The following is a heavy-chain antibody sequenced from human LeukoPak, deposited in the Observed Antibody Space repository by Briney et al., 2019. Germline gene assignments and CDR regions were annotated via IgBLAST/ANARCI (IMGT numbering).Heavy chain of an antibody. CDR2: ISSSSSTI. V-gene: IGHV3-48*04. J-gene: IGHJ3*02. Sequence: GGSLRLSCAASGFTFSSYSMNWVRQAPGKGLEWVSYISSSSSTIYYADSAKGRFTISRDNAKNSLYLQMNSLRAEDTAVYYYARVTTSNWNDALGAFDIWGQGTMVTVSS. CDR3: ARVTTSNWNDALGAFDI. CDR1: GFTFSSYS. D-gene: IGHD1-20*01.